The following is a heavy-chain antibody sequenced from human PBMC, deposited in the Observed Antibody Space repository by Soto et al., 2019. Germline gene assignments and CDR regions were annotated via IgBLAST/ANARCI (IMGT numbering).Heavy chain of an antibody. Sequence: ASVKVSCKASGYTFTNYYMHWVRQAPGQGPEWMGIISPRDGGTSNAQKFQGRLTMTADTSTSTLYMKLSSLTSEDTAVYYCARGRLFSSSSRGLGYYGMDDWGHGTTVTVSS. D-gene: IGHD6-6*01. CDR3: ARGRLFSSSSRGLGYYGMDD. V-gene: IGHV1-46*01. CDR2: ISPRDGGT. J-gene: IGHJ6*02. CDR1: GYTFTNYY.